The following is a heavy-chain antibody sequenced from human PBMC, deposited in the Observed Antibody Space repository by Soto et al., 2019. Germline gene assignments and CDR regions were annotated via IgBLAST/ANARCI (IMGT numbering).Heavy chain of an antibody. Sequence: PSETLSLTCTVSGGSISSSSYYWGWIRQPPGKGLEWIGSIYYSGSTYYNPSLKSRVTISVDTSKNQFSLKLSSVTAADTAVYYCAAAITGTAGTFDYWGQGTLVTVSS. V-gene: IGHV4-39*07. D-gene: IGHD1-20*01. CDR2: IYYSGST. CDR1: GGSISSSSYY. CDR3: AAAITGTAGTFDY. J-gene: IGHJ4*02.